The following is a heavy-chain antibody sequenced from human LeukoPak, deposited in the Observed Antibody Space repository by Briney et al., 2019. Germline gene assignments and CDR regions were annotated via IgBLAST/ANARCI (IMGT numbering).Heavy chain of an antibody. D-gene: IGHD1/OR15-1a*01. CDR3: ARKQGYY. Sequence: SETLSLTCTVSGDSITSYCWTWIRQPPGKGLEWIGYIYYSGSTNYNPSLKSRVTISVDTSKNQFSLRLSSVTAADTAVYYCARKQGYYWGQGTLVTVSS. J-gene: IGHJ4*02. CDR2: IYYSGST. CDR1: GDSITSYC. V-gene: IGHV4-59*01.